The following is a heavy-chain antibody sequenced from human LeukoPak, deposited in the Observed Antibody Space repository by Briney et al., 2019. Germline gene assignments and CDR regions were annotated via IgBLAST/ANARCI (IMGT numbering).Heavy chain of an antibody. Sequence: GSLRHYCAASGFTLSGSAMHCVRQASGKGLGWGGRIRSKANSYATTYAASGKGRSTISRDDSKNTAYLQMNSLIAEDTAVYYCARGHNWKYGTFDYWGQGTLVTVSS. CDR2: IRSKANSYAT. CDR1: GFTLSGSA. V-gene: IGHV3-73*01. J-gene: IGHJ4*02. D-gene: IGHD1-7*01. CDR3: ARGHNWKYGTFDY.